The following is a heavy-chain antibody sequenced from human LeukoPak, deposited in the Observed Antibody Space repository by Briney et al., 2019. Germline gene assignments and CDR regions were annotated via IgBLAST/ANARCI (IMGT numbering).Heavy chain of an antibody. Sequence: GGSLRLSCAASGFTFSSYAMSWVRQAPGKGLEWVSSISSSSSYIYYADSVKGRFTISRDNAKNSLYLQMNSLRAEDTAVYYCARDPLDTAMEIDYWGQGTLVTVSS. J-gene: IGHJ4*02. CDR3: ARDPLDTAMEIDY. D-gene: IGHD5-18*01. CDR2: ISSSSSYI. V-gene: IGHV3-21*01. CDR1: GFTFSSYA.